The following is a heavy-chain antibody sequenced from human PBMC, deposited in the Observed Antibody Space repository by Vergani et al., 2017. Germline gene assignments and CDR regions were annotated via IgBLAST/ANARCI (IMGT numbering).Heavy chain of an antibody. CDR1: GGSFSGYY. Sequence: QVQLQQWGAGLLKPSETLSLTCAVYGGSFSGYYWSWIRQPPGKGLEWIGEINHSGSTNYNPSLKSRVTISVDTSTNQFSLKLSSVTAADTAVYYCARGPYYYDSSGYRYWGQGTLVTVSS. V-gene: IGHV4-34*01. J-gene: IGHJ4*02. CDR2: INHSGST. CDR3: ARGPYYYDSSGYRY. D-gene: IGHD3-22*01.